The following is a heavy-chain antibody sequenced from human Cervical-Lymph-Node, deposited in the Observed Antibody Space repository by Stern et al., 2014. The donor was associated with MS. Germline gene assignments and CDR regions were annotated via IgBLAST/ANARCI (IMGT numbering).Heavy chain of an antibody. CDR1: GGTFSRSS. V-gene: IGHV1-69*06. Sequence: QVQLVQSGAEVKKPGSSVKVSCKASGGTFSRSSISWVRQAPGQGLEWMGGIIPVLGTTNYAQTFQGRVTITADISTYTVYMALSSLRSDDTAVYYCARDLGVGPSVSWGQGTVVTVSS. D-gene: IGHD5/OR15-5a*01. J-gene: IGHJ5*02. CDR3: ARDLGVGPSVS. CDR2: IIPVLGTT.